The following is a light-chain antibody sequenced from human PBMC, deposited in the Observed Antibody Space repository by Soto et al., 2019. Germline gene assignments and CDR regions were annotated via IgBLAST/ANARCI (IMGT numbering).Light chain of an antibody. Sequence: EIVMTQSPVALSVSPRERAALSCRASQSVGRNFAWYQQRPGQAPRVLIYGTSTRAPGVPARFSGSGSGTDFTLTISSLQSEDFAVYYCQQYNNWPYTFGQGTRREIK. CDR3: QQYNNWPYT. CDR2: GTS. V-gene: IGKV3-15*01. J-gene: IGKJ2*01. CDR1: QSVGRN.